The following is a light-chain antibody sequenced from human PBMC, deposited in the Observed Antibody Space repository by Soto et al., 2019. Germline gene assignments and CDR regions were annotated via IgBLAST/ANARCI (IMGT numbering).Light chain of an antibody. V-gene: IGLV1-47*01. CDR1: SSNIGSNY. CDR3: AAWDDSLSGVV. CDR2: RNN. Sequence: QSVLTQPPSASGTPGQRVTISCSGSSSNIGSNYVHWYHQLPGTAPKLLIYRNNQRPSGVPDRFSGSKSGTSASLAISGLRSEDEAYYYCAAWDDSLSGVVFGGGTKLTVL. J-gene: IGLJ2*01.